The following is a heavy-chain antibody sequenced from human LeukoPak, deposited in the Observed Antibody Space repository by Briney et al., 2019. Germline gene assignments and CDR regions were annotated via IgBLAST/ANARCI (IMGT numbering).Heavy chain of an antibody. D-gene: IGHD2-2*03. Sequence: SETLCLTCAVYGGSFSSYYWSWIRQPAGKGLEWIGRIYTSGSTNYNPSLKSRVTMSVDTSKNQFSLKLSSVTAADTAVYYCARDHGYCSSTSCQGAFDIWGQGTMVTVSS. CDR2: IYTSGST. CDR3: ARDHGYCSSTSCQGAFDI. V-gene: IGHV4-4*07. CDR1: GGSFSSYY. J-gene: IGHJ3*02.